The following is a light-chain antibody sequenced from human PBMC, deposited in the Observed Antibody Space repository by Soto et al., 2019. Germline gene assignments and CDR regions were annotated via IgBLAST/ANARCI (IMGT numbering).Light chain of an antibody. CDR2: DAS. CDR3: QQYNRYSRT. V-gene: IGKV1-5*01. Sequence: DIQMTQSPSTLSASVGDRVTITCRASQSISSWLAWYQQKPGKAPKLLIYDASNLKSGVPSRFGGSGSGTEFTLTISSLQPDDLATYYCQQYNRYSRTFGQGTKVEIK. CDR1: QSISSW. J-gene: IGKJ1*01.